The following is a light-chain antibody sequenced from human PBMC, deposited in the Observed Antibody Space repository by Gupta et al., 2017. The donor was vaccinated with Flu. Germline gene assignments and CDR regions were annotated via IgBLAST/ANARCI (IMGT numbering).Light chain of an antibody. V-gene: IGKV2-24*01. J-gene: IGKJ4*01. CDR3: MQATHLLS. CDR1: Y. CDR2: KIS. Sequence: YLSWLQQRPGQPPRLLIYKISNRFSGVPDRFSGSGAGTDFTLKISRVEPEDVGVYYCMQATHLLSFGGGTKVEIK.